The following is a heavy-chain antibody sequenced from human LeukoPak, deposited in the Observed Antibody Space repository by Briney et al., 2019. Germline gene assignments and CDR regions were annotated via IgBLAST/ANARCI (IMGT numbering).Heavy chain of an antibody. J-gene: IGHJ3*02. CDR2: INPNSGGT. D-gene: IGHD1-26*01. CDR1: GYTFTGYY. Sequence: GASVKVSCKASGYTFTGYYMHWVRQAPGQGREWMGWINPNSGGTNYAQKFQGRVTMTRDTSSSTAYMELSGLRSDDTGMSLCAIDSGSHDRGAFDIWGQGTMVTVSS. CDR3: AIDSGSHDRGAFDI. V-gene: IGHV1-2*02.